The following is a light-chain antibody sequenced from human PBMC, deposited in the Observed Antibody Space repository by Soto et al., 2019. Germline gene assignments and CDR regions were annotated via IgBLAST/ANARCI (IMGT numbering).Light chain of an antibody. CDR1: SASIGAGYD. V-gene: IGLV1-40*01. CDR3: QSYYSSLSGLEV. CDR2: GNN. Sequence: QSVLTQPPSVSGAPGQRVTISCTGNSASIGAGYDVHWYQQLPGTAPRLLIYGNNNRPSGVPDRFSGSKSGTSASLAITGLHAEDEADYYCQSYYSSLSGLEVFGGGTKLTVL. J-gene: IGLJ3*02.